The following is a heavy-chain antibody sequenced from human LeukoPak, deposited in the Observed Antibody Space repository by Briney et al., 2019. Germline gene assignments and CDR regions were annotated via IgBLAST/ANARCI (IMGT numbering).Heavy chain of an antibody. D-gene: IGHD6-19*01. CDR2: IHYSGIT. CDR3: ARDRAIAVAGKGRGYNWFEP. V-gene: IGHV4-61*08. CDR1: GCSISSGGFH. J-gene: IGHJ5*02. Sequence: SETLSLTCTVSGCSISSGGFHWSWIRQRPGKGLEWIGYIHYSGITYYNPSLKSRVTISVDTSKIQFSLKLSSVTAADTAVYYGARDRAIAVAGKGRGYNWFEPWGQGTLVTVSS.